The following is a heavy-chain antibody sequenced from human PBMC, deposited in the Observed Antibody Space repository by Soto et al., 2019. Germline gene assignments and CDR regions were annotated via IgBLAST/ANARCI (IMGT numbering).Heavy chain of an antibody. CDR2: IKKKSEGGTT. CDR1: GITFNNAW. V-gene: IGHV3-15*07. D-gene: IGHD1-26*01. Sequence: NPGGSLRLSCVASGITFNNAWMNWVRQVPGKGLEWVARIKKKSEGGTTDYAAPVQGRSIISRDDSTNTLFLQMNSLKTEDTAVYYCTTGRGYWGQGTLVTVSS. CDR3: TTGRGY. J-gene: IGHJ4*02.